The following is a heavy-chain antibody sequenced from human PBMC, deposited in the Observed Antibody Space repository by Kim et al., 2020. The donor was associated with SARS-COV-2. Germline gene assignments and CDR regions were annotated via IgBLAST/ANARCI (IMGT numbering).Heavy chain of an antibody. Sequence: SETLSLTCTVSGGSISSSSYYWGWIRQPPGKGLEWIGSIYYSGSTYYNPSLKSRVTISVDTSKNQFSLKLSSVTAADTAVYYCARGDCSSTSCYFGYYYYYMDVWGKGTTVTVSS. D-gene: IGHD2-2*01. CDR3: ARGDCSSTSCYFGYYYYYMDV. V-gene: IGHV4-39*01. CDR1: GGSISSSSYY. CDR2: IYYSGST. J-gene: IGHJ6*03.